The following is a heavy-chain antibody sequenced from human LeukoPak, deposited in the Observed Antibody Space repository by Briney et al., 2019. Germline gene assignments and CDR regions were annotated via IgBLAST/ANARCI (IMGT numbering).Heavy chain of an antibody. Sequence: PGGSLRLSCAASGFTFSSYWMSWVRQAPGKGLEWVANIKQDGSEKYYVDSVKGRFTISRDNAKNSLYLQMNSLRAEDTAVYYCAREFVVVIAIDDAFDIWGQGTMVTVSS. CDR1: GFTFSSYW. CDR3: AREFVVVIAIDDAFDI. CDR2: IKQDGSEK. V-gene: IGHV3-7*01. J-gene: IGHJ3*02. D-gene: IGHD2-21*01.